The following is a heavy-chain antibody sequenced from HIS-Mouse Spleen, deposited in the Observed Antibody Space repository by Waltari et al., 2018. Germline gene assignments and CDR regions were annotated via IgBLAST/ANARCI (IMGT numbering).Heavy chain of an antibody. J-gene: IGHJ4*02. CDR1: GFTFSSYG. CDR3: AKDTSGSYSDY. CDR2: VSDDGSNK. D-gene: IGHD1-26*01. Sequence: QVQLVESGGGVVQPGRSLRLSCAASGFTFSSYGMHWVRQAPGKGVEWWAVVSDDGSNKYYADSGKGRVTISRDKSKNTLYLQMNSLRAEDTAVYYCAKDTSGSYSDYWGQGTLVTVSS. V-gene: IGHV3-30*18.